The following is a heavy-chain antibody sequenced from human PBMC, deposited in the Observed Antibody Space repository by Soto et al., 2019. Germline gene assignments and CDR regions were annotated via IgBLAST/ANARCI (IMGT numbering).Heavy chain of an antibody. CDR1: GFSFSNYE. V-gene: IGHV3-48*03. D-gene: IGHD1-26*01. J-gene: IGHJ4*02. CDR2: ISLSGSTI. Sequence: WGSLRLSCAASGFSFSNYEINWCRHSPGKGLEWVSYISLSGSTIYYADSVKGRFTISRDDAKDSLYLEMDSLRADDTAVYYCARESFSASPNFFDYWGQGTLVTVSS. CDR3: ARESFSASPNFFDY.